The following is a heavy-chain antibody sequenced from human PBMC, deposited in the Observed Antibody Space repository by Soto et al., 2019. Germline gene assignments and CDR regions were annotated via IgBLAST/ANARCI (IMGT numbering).Heavy chain of an antibody. CDR1: GFSLTTNGVG. D-gene: IGHD7-27*01. CDR2: IYWDDDE. J-gene: IGHJ5*02. Sequence: QITLEESGPTLVKPTQTLTLTCTFSGFSLTTNGVGVGWFRQPPGKALEWLALIYWDDDERYSPSLRSRLTITKDTSKNQVLLTMTNTDPVDTGTYFCAHREVSNGAWFGTWGQGTLVTVSS. CDR3: AHREVSNGAWFGT. V-gene: IGHV2-5*02.